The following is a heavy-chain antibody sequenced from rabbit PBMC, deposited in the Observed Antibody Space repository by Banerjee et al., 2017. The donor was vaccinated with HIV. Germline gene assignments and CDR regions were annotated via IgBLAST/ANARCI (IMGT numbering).Heavy chain of an antibody. CDR3: ARYHSSGWGGDL. J-gene: IGHJ4*01. CDR1: GFAFSSSYY. D-gene: IGHD4-1*01. V-gene: IGHV1S40*01. Sequence: QSLEESGGDLVKPEGSLTLTCTASGFAFSSSYYMSWVRQAPGKGLEWIGYINSVGGSTDYASWVNGRFTISRNTNQNTVTLQMTSLTAADTATYFCARYHSSGWGGDLWGPGTLVTVS. CDR2: INSVGGST.